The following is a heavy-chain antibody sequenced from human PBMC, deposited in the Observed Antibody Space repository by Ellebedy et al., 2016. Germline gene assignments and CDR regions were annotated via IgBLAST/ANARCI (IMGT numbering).Heavy chain of an antibody. J-gene: IGHJ4*02. CDR1: GFTVSSSY. CDR3: VKSGQSYAWSY. D-gene: IGHD5-18*01. Sequence: GGSLRLSCAASGFTVSSSYVSWVRQAPGKGLEWVSMTSPGGTMHYADYVKGRFTISRDNSKNTLYLQMNSLTADDTAVYFCVKSGQSYAWSYWGQGTLVTVSS. V-gene: IGHV3-66*01. CDR2: TSPGGTM.